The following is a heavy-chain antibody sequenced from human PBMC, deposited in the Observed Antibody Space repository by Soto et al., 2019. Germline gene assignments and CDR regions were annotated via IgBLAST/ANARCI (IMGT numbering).Heavy chain of an antibody. CDR2: VKQDGSEK. CDR3: ARISGYDYFDQ. Sequence: GGSLRLSCAVSGFTFNKYWMSWVRQAPGKGLEWVANVKQDGSEKYYVDSVKGRFTISRDNAKNSLFLQVNSLRAEDTAVYYCARISGYDYFDQWGQGTLVTVSS. J-gene: IGHJ4*02. V-gene: IGHV3-7*01. D-gene: IGHD5-12*01. CDR1: GFTFNKYW.